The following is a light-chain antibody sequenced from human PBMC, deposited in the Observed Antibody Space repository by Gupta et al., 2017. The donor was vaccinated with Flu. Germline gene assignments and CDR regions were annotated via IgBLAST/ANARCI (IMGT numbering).Light chain of an antibody. CDR2: YVT. V-gene: IGLV2-11*01. Sequence: QSAPTQPRSVSGSPGQSVTISCTGPSNDVGGSNRVYWYQQRPGKAPKLLLYYVTERPSGVPDRFSGSKSGNTASLTISGLEADDEADYYCYSHAGRDTWIFGTGTTVTVL. CDR3: YSHAGRDTWI. CDR1: SNDVGGSNR. J-gene: IGLJ1*01.